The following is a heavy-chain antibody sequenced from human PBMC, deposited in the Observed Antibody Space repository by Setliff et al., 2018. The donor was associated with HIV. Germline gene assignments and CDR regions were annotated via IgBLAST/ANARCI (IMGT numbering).Heavy chain of an antibody. CDR1: GGSFGTFD. CDR3: AKLTYFGSGSRVPKPGYFYTDV. D-gene: IGHD3-10*01. Sequence: EASVKVSCKASGGSFGTFDISWVRQAPGQGLEWVGEIIPLFGAPNYAQKFQGRVTLTTDESTSAAFMELRSLRSEDTAVYYCAKLTYFGSGSRVPKPGYFYTDVWGQGTTVTVSS. J-gene: IGHJ6*03. CDR2: IIPLFGAP. V-gene: IGHV1-69*05.